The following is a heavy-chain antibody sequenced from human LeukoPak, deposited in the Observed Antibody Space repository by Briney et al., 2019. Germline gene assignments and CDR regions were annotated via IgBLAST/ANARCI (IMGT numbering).Heavy chain of an antibody. CDR1: GFIVNTYY. Sequence: GGSLRLSCAVSGFIVNTYYMSWVRQAPGKGLEWVSYISSSSSTIYYADSVKGRFTISRDNAKNSLYLQMNSLRAEDTAVYYCARDLRRSFCLAYWGQGTLVTVSS. D-gene: IGHD3-16*01. V-gene: IGHV3-48*04. J-gene: IGHJ4*02. CDR3: ARDLRRSFCLAY. CDR2: ISSSSSTI.